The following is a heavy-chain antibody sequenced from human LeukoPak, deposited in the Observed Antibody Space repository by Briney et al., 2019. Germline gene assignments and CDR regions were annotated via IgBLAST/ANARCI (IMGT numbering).Heavy chain of an antibody. D-gene: IGHD2-2*01. CDR3: AREAGDIVTVPGVMDYFYYYMDV. Sequence: SETLSLICSVSAASSTYYYWTWIPQPAGKGRERIRRLYNHGSASYNPSLKSRVTMSVDTSKNQLSLRLSSVTAADTAVYYCAREAGDIVTVPGVMDYFYYYMDVWGKGTTVTVS. J-gene: IGHJ6*03. V-gene: IGHV4-4*07. CDR2: LYNHGSA. CDR1: AASSTYYY.